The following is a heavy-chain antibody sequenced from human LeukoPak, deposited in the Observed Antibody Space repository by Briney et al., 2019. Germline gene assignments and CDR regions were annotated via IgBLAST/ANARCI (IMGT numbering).Heavy chain of an antibody. V-gene: IGHV3-74*01. J-gene: IGHJ4*02. Sequence: PGGSLRLSCAASGFTFSSYWMYWVRQAPGKGLVWVSRINSDGSSTSHADSVKGRFTISRDNAKNTLYLQMNSLRAEDTAVYYCAREGGYSHAFDYWGQGPLVTVSS. CDR2: INSDGSST. D-gene: IGHD3-22*01. CDR3: AREGGYSHAFDY. CDR1: GFTFSSYW.